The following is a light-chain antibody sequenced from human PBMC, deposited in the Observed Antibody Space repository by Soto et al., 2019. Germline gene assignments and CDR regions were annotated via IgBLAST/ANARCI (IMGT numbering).Light chain of an antibody. CDR3: QQYTTAPIT. Sequence: EIVLTQSPGTLSLFPGEGATLSCRASQSVSDRLAWYQQKPGQSPRLLISGASNRATGIPDRLSGGGSGTDFTLTISRLEPEDFALYYCQQYTTAPITFGQGTRLDIK. J-gene: IGKJ5*01. V-gene: IGKV3-20*01. CDR1: QSVSDR. CDR2: GAS.